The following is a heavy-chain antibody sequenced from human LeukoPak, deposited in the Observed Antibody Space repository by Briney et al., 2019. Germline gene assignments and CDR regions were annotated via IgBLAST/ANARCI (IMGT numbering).Heavy chain of an antibody. Sequence: PSETLSLTCAVYGGSFSGYYWSWIRQPPGKGLEWIGEINHSGSTNYNPSLKSRVTISVDTSKNQFSLKLSSVTAADTAVFYCARMSSSSWRFLDYWGQGTLVTVSS. CDR2: INHSGST. D-gene: IGHD6-13*01. CDR3: ARMSSSSWRFLDY. J-gene: IGHJ4*02. V-gene: IGHV4-34*01. CDR1: GGSFSGYY.